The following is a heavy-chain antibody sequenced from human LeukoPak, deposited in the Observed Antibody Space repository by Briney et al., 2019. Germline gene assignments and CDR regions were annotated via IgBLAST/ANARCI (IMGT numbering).Heavy chain of an antibody. CDR2: IYSGDRT. CDR1: GFTFRTNG. V-gene: IGHV3-53*01. D-gene: IGHD5/OR15-5a*01. CDR3: ERVSMSQY. J-gene: IGHJ4*02. Sequence: GGSLRLSCAASGFTFRTNGMHWVRQAPGKGLEWVSVIYSGDRTYYADSVKGRFTISRDSSKNTLYLQMNNLRVEDTAVYYCERVSMSQYWGQGTLVTVSS.